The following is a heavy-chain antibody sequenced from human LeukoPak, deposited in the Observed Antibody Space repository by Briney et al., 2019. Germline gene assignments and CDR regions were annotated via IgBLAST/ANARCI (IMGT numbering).Heavy chain of an antibody. CDR1: GFAFNAYT. J-gene: IGHJ6*03. V-gene: IGHV3-21*01. CDR3: ARATMGATNLNYYYFFMDL. D-gene: IGHD1-26*01. CDR2: ITSTSAYR. Sequence: KAGGSLRLSCVGSGFAFNAYTITWIRQAPGKGLEWVSSITSTSAYRQYGDSVRGRFTISRDNTKNSVYLQMDSLGAEDTAVYHCARATMGATNLNYYYFFMDLWGKGTTVTVSS.